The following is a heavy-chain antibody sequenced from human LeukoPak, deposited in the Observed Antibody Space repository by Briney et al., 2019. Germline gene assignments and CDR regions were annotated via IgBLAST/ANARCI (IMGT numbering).Heavy chain of an antibody. CDR3: ASSQNLEWSKDAYYFDY. Sequence: GGALRLSCAASGFTFSSYSMNWVRQAPGKGLEWVSSISSSSSYIYYADSVKGRFTISRDNAKNSLYLQMNSLRAEDTAVYSCASSQNLEWSKDAYYFDYWGQGTLVTVSS. CDR2: ISSSSSYI. D-gene: IGHD3-3*01. CDR1: GFTFSSYS. V-gene: IGHV3-21*01. J-gene: IGHJ4*02.